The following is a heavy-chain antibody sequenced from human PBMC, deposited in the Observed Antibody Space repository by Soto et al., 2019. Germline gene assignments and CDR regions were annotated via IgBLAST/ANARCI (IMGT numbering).Heavy chain of an antibody. Sequence: ASVKVSCKVSGYTLTELSMHWVRQAPGKGLEWMGGFDPEDGETIYAQKFQGRVTMTEDTSTDTAYMELSSLSSEDTAVYYCATDRPLQPTGGFDYWGQGTLVTVSS. CDR2: FDPEDGET. CDR3: ATDRPLQPTGGFDY. J-gene: IGHJ4*02. D-gene: IGHD5-18*01. V-gene: IGHV1-24*01. CDR1: GYTLTELS.